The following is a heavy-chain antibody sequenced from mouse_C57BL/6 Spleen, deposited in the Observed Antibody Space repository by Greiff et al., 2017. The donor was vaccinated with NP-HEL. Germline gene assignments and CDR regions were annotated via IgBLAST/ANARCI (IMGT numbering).Heavy chain of an antibody. CDR2: FYPGSGSI. CDR1: GYTFTEYT. V-gene: IGHV1-62-2*01. Sequence: VQLQQSGAELVKPGASVKLSCKASGYTFTEYTIHWVKQRSGQGLEWIGWFYPGSGSIKYNEKFKDKATLTADKSSSTVYMELSRLTSEDSAVEFCARHEERYDYDVGYAMDYWGQGTSVTVSS. D-gene: IGHD2-4*01. J-gene: IGHJ4*01. CDR3: ARHEERYDYDVGYAMDY.